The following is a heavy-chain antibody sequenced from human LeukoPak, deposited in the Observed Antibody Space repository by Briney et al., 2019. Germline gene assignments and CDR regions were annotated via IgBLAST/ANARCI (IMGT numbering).Heavy chain of an antibody. CDR3: PSSVSSRWAIIDY. CDR1: GYTFTAYY. V-gene: IGHV1-2*02. CDR2: INPNSGGT. Sequence: ASVKVSCKASGYTFTAYYMHWVRQAPGQGLECLGWINPNSGGTNYAQKFQGRVTMTRDTSITTAYMELSRLSSDDTAVYYCPSSVSSRWAIIDYWGQGTLVTVSS. J-gene: IGHJ4*02. D-gene: IGHD6-13*01.